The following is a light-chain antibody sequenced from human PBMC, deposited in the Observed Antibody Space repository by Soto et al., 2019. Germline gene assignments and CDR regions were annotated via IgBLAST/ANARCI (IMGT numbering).Light chain of an antibody. CDR1: QSVTKNN. CDR2: GAS. Sequence: EIVLTQSPGTLSLSPGERANLSCRASQSVTKNNLNWYQQKPGQAPRLLIYGASIRAAGIPARFSASGTGTDFTLTISDVQPEDFAVYYCHQRQSWPRTFGQGTKVDIK. J-gene: IGKJ1*01. CDR3: HQRQSWPRT. V-gene: IGKV3-11*01.